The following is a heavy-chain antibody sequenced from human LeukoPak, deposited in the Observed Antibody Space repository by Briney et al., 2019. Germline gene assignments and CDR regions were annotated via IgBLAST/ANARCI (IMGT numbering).Heavy chain of an antibody. D-gene: IGHD5-18*01. CDR2: TYYRSKWYN. Sequence: QTLSLTCAISGDSVSSNSAAWNWIRQSPSRGLEWLGRTYYRSKWYNDYAVTVKSQITIKPDTTKNQFSLQLNSVTPEDTALYYCARLRGYSYGTYYYYGMDVWGQGTTVTVSS. CDR3: ARLRGYSYGTYYYYGMDV. CDR1: GDSVSSNSAA. V-gene: IGHV6-1*01. J-gene: IGHJ6*02.